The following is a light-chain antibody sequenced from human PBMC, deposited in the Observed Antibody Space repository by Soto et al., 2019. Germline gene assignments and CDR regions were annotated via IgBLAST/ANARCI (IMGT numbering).Light chain of an antibody. CDR3: CSYAGSITFYV. J-gene: IGLJ1*01. CDR1: SSDVGSYNL. Sequence: QSVLTQPASGSGSPGQSITISCTGTSSDVGSYNLVSWYQQHPGKAPKLMIYEVSKRPSGVSNRFSGSKSGNTASLAISGLQAEDEADYYCCSYAGSITFYVFGTGTKVTVL. CDR2: EVS. V-gene: IGLV2-23*02.